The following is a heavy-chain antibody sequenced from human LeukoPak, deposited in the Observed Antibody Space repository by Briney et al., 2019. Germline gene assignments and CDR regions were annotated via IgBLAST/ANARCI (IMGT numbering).Heavy chain of an antibody. Sequence: SETLSLTCTVSGGSISSYYWNWIRQPPGKGLEWIGYIYYSGSTNYNPSLKSRVTISVGTSKNQFSLKLSSVTAADTAVYYCALGGVVPAAIRYNWFDPWGQGTLVTVSS. V-gene: IGHV4-59*08. CDR1: GGSISSYY. CDR2: IYYSGST. D-gene: IGHD2-2*02. CDR3: ALGGVVPAAIRYNWFDP. J-gene: IGHJ5*02.